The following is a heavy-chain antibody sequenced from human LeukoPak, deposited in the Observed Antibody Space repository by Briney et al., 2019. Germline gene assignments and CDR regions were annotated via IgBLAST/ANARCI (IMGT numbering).Heavy chain of an antibody. J-gene: IGHJ6*02. V-gene: IGHV4-34*01. CDR1: GGSFSGYY. CDR3: ARDKTPRCYYGMDV. Sequence: PSETLSLTCAVYGGSFSGYYWSWIRQPPGKGLEWIGEINHSGSTNYNPSLKSRVTISVDTSKNQFSLKLSSVTAADTAVYYCARDKTPRCYYGMDVWGQGTTVTVSS. CDR2: INHSGST.